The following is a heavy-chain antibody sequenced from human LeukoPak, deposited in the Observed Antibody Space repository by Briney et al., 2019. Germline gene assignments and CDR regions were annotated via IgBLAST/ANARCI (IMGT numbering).Heavy chain of an antibody. V-gene: IGHV4-31*03. J-gene: IGHJ4*02. CDR2: IYYSGST. Sequence: SETLSLTCTVSGGSISSGGYYWSWIRQHPGKGLEWIGYIYYSGSTYYNPSLKSRVTISVDTSKNQFSLKLSSVTAADTAVYYCARAPYYYGSGSHNYFDYWGQGTLVTVSS. D-gene: IGHD3-10*01. CDR1: GGSISSGGYY. CDR3: ARAPYYYGSGSHNYFDY.